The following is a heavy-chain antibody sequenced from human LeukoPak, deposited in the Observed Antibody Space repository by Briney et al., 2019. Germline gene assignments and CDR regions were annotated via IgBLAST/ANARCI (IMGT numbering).Heavy chain of an antibody. V-gene: IGHV5-51*01. D-gene: IGHD2-2*01. CDR1: GYTFTSYW. CDR2: IYPGDSDT. Sequence: GESLKISCKGSGYTFTSYWIGWVRQMPGKGLEWMGIIYPGDSDTRYSPSFQGQVTISADKSISTAYLQWSSLKASDTAMYYCARSPYCSSTSCFGGPLNYWGQGTLVTVSS. CDR3: ARSPYCSSTSCFGGPLNY. J-gene: IGHJ4*02.